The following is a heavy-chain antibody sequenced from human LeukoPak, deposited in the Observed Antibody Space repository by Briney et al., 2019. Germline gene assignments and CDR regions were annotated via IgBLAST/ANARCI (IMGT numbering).Heavy chain of an antibody. CDR2: TYPSEAT. V-gene: IGHV4-4*07. CDR1: GVSISLYH. CDR3: ARGPSVTIFGVVPYYFDL. J-gene: IGHJ2*01. D-gene: IGHD3-3*01. Sequence: SETLSLTCNVSGVSISLYHWNWLRQPAGKGLEWVGRTYPSEATRYNPSLNSRVTMSLDTSSNQLSLKLSSVTAADTAVYYCARGPSVTIFGVVPYYFDLWGRGTLVSVSS.